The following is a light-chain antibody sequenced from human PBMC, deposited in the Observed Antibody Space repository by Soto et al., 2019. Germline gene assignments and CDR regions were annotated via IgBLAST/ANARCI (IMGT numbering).Light chain of an antibody. J-gene: IGKJ1*01. CDR1: QSVRSN. Sequence: EIVMTQSPATLSVSPGERATVSCRASQSVRSNLAWYQQKPGQAPRLLIYGASTRATGIPARFSGSGSGTEFTLTISRLEPEDFAVYYCQQYGSSGTFGQGTKVDIK. V-gene: IGKV3-15*01. CDR3: QQYGSSGT. CDR2: GAS.